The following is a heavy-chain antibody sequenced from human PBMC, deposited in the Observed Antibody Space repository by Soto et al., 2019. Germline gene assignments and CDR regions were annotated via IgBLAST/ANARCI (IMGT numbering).Heavy chain of an antibody. Sequence: QLQLQESGPGLVKPSETLSLTCTVSGGSISSSSYYWGWIRQPPGKGLEWMGSIYYSGSTYYNPSLKSLVNISVDTSKNQFSLKLSSVTAADTAVYYCARSVSDYDFWSGYSSYYYYYYMDVWGKGTTVTVSS. J-gene: IGHJ6*03. D-gene: IGHD3-3*01. CDR2: IYYSGST. CDR3: ARSVSDYDFWSGYSSYYYYYYMDV. V-gene: IGHV4-39*01. CDR1: GGSISSSSYY.